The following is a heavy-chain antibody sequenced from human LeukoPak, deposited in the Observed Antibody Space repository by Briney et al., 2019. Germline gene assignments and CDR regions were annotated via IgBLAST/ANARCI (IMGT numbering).Heavy chain of an antibody. V-gene: IGHV4-59*01. D-gene: IGHD4-17*01. CDR3: AREDYGDDGDAFDI. J-gene: IGHJ3*02. CDR2: IYYSGST. CDR1: GGSISSYY. Sequence: SETLSLTCTVSGGSISSYYWSWIRQPPGKGLEWIGCIYYSGSTNYNPSLKSRVTISVDTSKNQFSLKLSSVTAADTAVYYCAREDYGDDGDAFDIWGQGTMVTVSS.